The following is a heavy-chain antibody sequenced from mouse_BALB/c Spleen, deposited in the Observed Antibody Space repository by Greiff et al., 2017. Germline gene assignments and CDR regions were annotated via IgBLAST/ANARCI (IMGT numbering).Heavy chain of an antibody. V-gene: IGHV5-12-2*01. D-gene: IGHD3-2*01. Sequence: EVQRVESGGGLVQPGGSLKLSCAASGFTFSSYTMSWVRQTPEKRLEWVAYISNGGGSTYYPDTVKGRFTISRDNAKNTLYLQMSSLKSEDTAMYYCARHKTARSWFAYWGQGTLVTVSA. CDR1: GFTFSSYT. J-gene: IGHJ3*01. CDR2: ISNGGGST. CDR3: ARHKTARSWFAY.